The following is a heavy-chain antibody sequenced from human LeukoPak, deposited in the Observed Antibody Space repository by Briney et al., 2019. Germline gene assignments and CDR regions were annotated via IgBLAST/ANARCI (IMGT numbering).Heavy chain of an antibody. J-gene: IGHJ4*02. CDR3: ARGDGRLPNLGVLGY. CDR2: IYYGGST. CDR1: GGSISSSIYY. D-gene: IGHD1-26*01. Sequence: SETLSLTCTVSGGSISSSIYYWAWIRQPPGKGLEWIGSIYYGGSTYYNPSLKSRVTISVDTSKNQFSLKLSSVTAADTAVYYCARGDGRLPNLGVLGYWGQGTLVTVSS. V-gene: IGHV4-39*01.